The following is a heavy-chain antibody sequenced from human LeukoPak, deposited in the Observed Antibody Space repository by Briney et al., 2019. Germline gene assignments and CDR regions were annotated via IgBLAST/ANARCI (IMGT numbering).Heavy chain of an antibody. CDR2: IYYSGST. CDR3: ARGQYYYGSGSYLDY. Sequence: PSETLSLTCTVSGGSISSYYWSWIRQPPGKGLEWIGYIYYSGSTNYNPSLKSRVTISVDTSKNQFSLKLSSVTAADTAVYYCARGQYYYGSGSYLDYWGQGTLVTVSS. D-gene: IGHD3-10*01. J-gene: IGHJ4*02. V-gene: IGHV4-59*01. CDR1: GGSISSYY.